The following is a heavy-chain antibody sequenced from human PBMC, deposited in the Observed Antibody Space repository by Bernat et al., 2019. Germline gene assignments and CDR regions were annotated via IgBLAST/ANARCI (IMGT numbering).Heavy chain of an antibody. Sequence: QVQLVESGGGVVQPWRFLKSPCAASVFPFSSFGRHWVPQAPGKGVEWVAVISSDGSNKYYADPVKGRFTISRDNSKNTLYLQMNSLRAEDTAVYYCAKDRVTTRYYYYGMDVWGQGTTVTVSS. CDR2: ISSDGSNK. V-gene: IGHV3-30*18. D-gene: IGHD4-17*01. CDR3: AKDRVTTRYYYYGMDV. J-gene: IGHJ6*02. CDR1: VFPFSSFG.